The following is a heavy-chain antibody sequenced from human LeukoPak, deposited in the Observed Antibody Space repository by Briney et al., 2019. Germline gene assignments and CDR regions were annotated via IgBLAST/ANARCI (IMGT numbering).Heavy chain of an antibody. D-gene: IGHD6-13*01. Sequence: ASVKVSCKVSGYTLTELSMHWVRQAPGKGLEWMGGFDPEDGETIYAQKFQGRVTMTEETSTDTANMELSSLRSEDTAVYYCATGMGSSWLNYYYYGMDVWGQGTTVTVSS. V-gene: IGHV1-24*01. CDR1: GYTLTELS. J-gene: IGHJ6*02. CDR3: ATGMGSSWLNYYYYGMDV. CDR2: FDPEDGET.